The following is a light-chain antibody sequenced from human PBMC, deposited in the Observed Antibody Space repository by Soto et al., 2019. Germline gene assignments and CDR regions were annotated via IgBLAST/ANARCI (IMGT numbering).Light chain of an antibody. CDR3: XQXXNSVMYT. Sequence: EIVLTQSPGTLSLSPGERATLSCRASQSVRSSFFAWYQQKPGQAPRLLIYDVSVRATGIPDRFSGSGSGTDFTLTINRLEPEDFAVYYCXQXXNSVMYTFXQGTKLEIK. J-gene: IGKJ2*01. V-gene: IGKV3-20*01. CDR1: QSVRSSF. CDR2: DVS.